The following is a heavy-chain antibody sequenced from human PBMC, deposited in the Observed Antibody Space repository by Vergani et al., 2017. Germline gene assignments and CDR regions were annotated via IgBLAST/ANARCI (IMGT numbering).Heavy chain of an antibody. J-gene: IGHJ4*02. V-gene: IGHV3-73*02. Sequence: EVQLVESGGGLVQPGGSLKLSCAASGFTFSGSAMHWVRQASGKGLEWVGRIRDKGYNYATTYAASVNGRFTISRDDSKNTAYLQMNSLKTDDTAVYFCTRSYGGSAVGSDNFDYWGQGTLVTVSP. CDR3: TRSYGGSAVGSDNFDY. CDR1: GFTFSGSA. CDR2: IRDKGYNYAT. D-gene: IGHD6-13*01.